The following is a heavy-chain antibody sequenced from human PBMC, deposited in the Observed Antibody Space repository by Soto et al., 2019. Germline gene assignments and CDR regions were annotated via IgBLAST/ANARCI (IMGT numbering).Heavy chain of an antibody. D-gene: IGHD1-1*01. CDR2: IYPGDSDT. CDR3: AKVKLGPFYFDY. Sequence: ESLKISCEASTYSFTNYWIGWVRQTPGKGLEWMGIIYPGDSDTRYSPSFRGQVTISADKSLDTAYLQWSSLKASDTAIYYCAKVKLGPFYFDYWGQGTLVTVSS. J-gene: IGHJ4*02. V-gene: IGHV5-51*01. CDR1: TYSFTNYW.